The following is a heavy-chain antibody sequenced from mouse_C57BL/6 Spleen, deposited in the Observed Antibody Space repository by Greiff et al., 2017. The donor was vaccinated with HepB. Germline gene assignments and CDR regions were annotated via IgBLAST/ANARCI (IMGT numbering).Heavy chain of an antibody. Sequence: VQLQQSGPELVKPGASVKISCKASGYAFSSSWMNWVKQRPGKGLEWIGRIYPGDGDTNYNGKFKGKATLTADKSSSTAYMQLSSLTSEDSAVYFCARHGNYGSSSLTGYFDVWGTGTTVTVSS. D-gene: IGHD1-1*01. J-gene: IGHJ1*03. CDR2: IYPGDGDT. CDR1: GYAFSSSW. CDR3: ARHGNYGSSSLTGYFDV. V-gene: IGHV1-82*01.